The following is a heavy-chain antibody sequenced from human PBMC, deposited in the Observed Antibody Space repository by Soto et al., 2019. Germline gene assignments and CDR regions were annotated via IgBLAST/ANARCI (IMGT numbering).Heavy chain of an antibody. J-gene: IGHJ6*02. Sequence: EVQLLESGGGLVQPGGSLRLSCAASGFTFSSYAMSWVRQAPGKGLEWVSAISGSGGSTYYADSVKGRFTISRDNSKNTLYLKMNSLRAEDTAVYYCAKAPRYSYGLANYYYYGMDVWGQGTTVTVSS. CDR1: GFTFSSYA. V-gene: IGHV3-23*01. CDR2: ISGSGGST. CDR3: AKAPRYSYGLANYYYYGMDV. D-gene: IGHD5-18*01.